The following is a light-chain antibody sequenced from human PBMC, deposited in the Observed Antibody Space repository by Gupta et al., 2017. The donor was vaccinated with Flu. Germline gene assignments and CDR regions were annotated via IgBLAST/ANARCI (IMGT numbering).Light chain of an antibody. J-gene: IGLJ2*01. CDR2: QDK. CDR3: QAWDSSTLGV. V-gene: IGLV3-1*01. Sequence: SYALPQPPSVSVSPGPPASTTCSGDKLENKYACWYQKRPGQSPVWVSYQDKRRPSGIPERFSGSNSGNTATLTISGTQAMDEADYYCQAWDSSTLGVFGGGTKLTVL. CDR1: KLENKY.